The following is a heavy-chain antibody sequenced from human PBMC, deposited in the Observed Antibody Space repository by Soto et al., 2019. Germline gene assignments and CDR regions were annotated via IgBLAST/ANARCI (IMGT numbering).Heavy chain of an antibody. CDR3: ARAEGAAAGTPHFDY. J-gene: IGHJ4*02. V-gene: IGHV3-30-3*01. D-gene: IGHD6-13*01. CDR2: ISYDGSNK. Sequence: GGSLRLSCAASGFTFSSYAMHWVRQAPGKGLEWVAVISYDGSNKYYADSVKGRFTISRDNSKNTLYLQMNSLRAEDTAVYYCARAEGAAAGTPHFDYWGQGTLVTVSS. CDR1: GFTFSSYA.